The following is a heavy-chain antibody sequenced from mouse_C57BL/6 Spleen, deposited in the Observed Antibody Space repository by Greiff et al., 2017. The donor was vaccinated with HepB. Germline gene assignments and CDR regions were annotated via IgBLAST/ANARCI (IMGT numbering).Heavy chain of an antibody. CDR2: IYPGSGNT. CDR3: AREKTGTCFDY. V-gene: IGHV1-76*01. D-gene: IGHD4-1*01. J-gene: IGHJ2*01. Sequence: VKLVESGAELVRPGASVKLSCKASGYTFTDYYINWVKQRPGQGLEWIARIYPGSGNTYYNEKFKGKATLTAEKSSSTAYMQLSSLTSEDSAVYFCAREKTGTCFDYWGQGTTLTVSS. CDR1: GYTFTDYY.